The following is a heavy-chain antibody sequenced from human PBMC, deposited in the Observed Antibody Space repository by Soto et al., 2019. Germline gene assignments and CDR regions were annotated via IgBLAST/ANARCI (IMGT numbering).Heavy chain of an antibody. CDR1: GYSFTSYW. CDR3: WRHGIRVAGTPVIYYYYGMDV. V-gene: IGHV5-10-1*01. CDR2: IDPSDSYT. Sequence: GESLKISCKGSGYSFTSYWISWVRQMPGKGLEWMGRIDPSDSYTNYSPSFQGHVTISADKSISTAYLQWSSLKASDTAMYYCWRHGIRVAGTPVIYYYYGMDVWGQGTTVTVSS. D-gene: IGHD6-19*01. J-gene: IGHJ6*02.